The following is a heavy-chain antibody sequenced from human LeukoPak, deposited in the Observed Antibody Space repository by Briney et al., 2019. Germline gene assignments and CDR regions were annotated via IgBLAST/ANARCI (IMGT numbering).Heavy chain of an antibody. D-gene: IGHD3-22*01. CDR2: ISFDGNYK. Sequence: PGGSLRLSCAASGFTFSHCGMHWVRQAPGKGLEWVAVISFDGNYKYYADSVKGRFTVSRDDSKNTLYLQMNGLRAEDTAVYYCARDNYDSSGYYFDWGQGTLVTVSS. V-gene: IGHV3-33*01. CDR3: ARDNYDSSGYYFD. J-gene: IGHJ4*02. CDR1: GFTFSHCG.